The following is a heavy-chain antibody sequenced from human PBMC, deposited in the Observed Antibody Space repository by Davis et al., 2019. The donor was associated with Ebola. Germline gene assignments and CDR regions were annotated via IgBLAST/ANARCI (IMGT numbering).Heavy chain of an antibody. V-gene: IGHV4-30-2*01. J-gene: IGHJ4*02. CDR1: GGSISSGGYY. CDR3: ARASGWYPPDY. CDR2: IYHSGST. D-gene: IGHD6-19*01. Sequence: SETLSLTCAVSGGSISSGGYYWSWIRQPPGKGLGWIGYIYHSGSTYYNPSLKSRVTISVDRSKNQFSLKLSSVTAADTAVYYCARASGWYPPDYWGQGTLVTVSS.